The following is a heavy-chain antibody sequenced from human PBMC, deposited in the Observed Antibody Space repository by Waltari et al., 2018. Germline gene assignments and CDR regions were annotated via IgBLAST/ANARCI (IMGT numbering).Heavy chain of an antibody. J-gene: IGHJ6*02. CDR1: GGTFSSYA. V-gene: IGHV1-69*08. CDR2: IIHSFGTA. CDR3: ARDCEGYCSGGSLREMDV. D-gene: IGHD2-15*01. Sequence: QVQLVQSGAEVKKPGSSVKVSCKASGGTFSSYAISWVRQAPGQGLEWMGRIIHSFGTANYAQKFKGRVTITADKSTSTAYMELSSLRSEDTAVYYCARDCEGYCSGGSLREMDVWGQGTTVTVSS.